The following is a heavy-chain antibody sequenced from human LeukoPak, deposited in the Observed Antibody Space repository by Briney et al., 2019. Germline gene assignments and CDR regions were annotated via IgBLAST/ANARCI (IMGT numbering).Heavy chain of an antibody. CDR3: AKANWVSNADAVW. CDR1: GFTFSSYA. CDR2: IIDSGEST. D-gene: IGHD1-1*01. Sequence: PGGSLRLSCAASGFTFSSYAMGWVRQAPGKGLEWVSGIIDSGESTYYANFAKGRFTISRDNSNNTLYLQMNSLRAEDTAVYYCAKANWVSNADAVWWGQGTQVTVSS. J-gene: IGHJ4*02. V-gene: IGHV3-23*01.